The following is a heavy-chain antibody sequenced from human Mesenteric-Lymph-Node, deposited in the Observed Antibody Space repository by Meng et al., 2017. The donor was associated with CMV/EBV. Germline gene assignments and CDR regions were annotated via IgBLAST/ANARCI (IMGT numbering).Heavy chain of an antibody. V-gene: IGHV3-30*09. CDR3: AITRPGYCSSTSCPDSYGGFEY. CDR2: ISYDGSNK. CDR1: GFTFNSYT. J-gene: IGHJ4*02. Sequence: GESLKISCAASGFTFNSYTMHWVRQAPGKGLEWVALISYDGSNKYYADSVKGRFAISRDNAKNSLYLQMNSLRAEDTAVYYCAITRPGYCSSTSCPDSYGGFEYWGQGTLVTVSS. D-gene: IGHD2-2*01.